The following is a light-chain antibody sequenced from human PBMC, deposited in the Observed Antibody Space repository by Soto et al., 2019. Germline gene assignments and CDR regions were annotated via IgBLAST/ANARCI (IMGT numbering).Light chain of an antibody. V-gene: IGLV2-11*01. CDR3: CSYGGSPRYV. Sequence: QSALTQPRSVSGSPGQSVTISCTGTSSDVGGYNYVSWYQQHPGKAPKVMIYDVSERPSGVPDRFSGSKSGNTASLTISGLQAEEDADYYCCSYGGSPRYVLGTGTKVTVL. J-gene: IGLJ1*01. CDR1: SSDVGGYNY. CDR2: DVS.